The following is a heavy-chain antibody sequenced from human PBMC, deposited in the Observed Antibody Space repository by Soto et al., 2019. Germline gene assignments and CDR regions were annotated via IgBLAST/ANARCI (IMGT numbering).Heavy chain of an antibody. CDR3: ASPLVAPVAGPYYYGMDV. CDR1: GFTFNTYG. J-gene: IGHJ6*02. CDR2: IWYDGNTK. D-gene: IGHD6-19*01. Sequence: QIQLVESGGGVVQPGRSLRLSCAASGFTFNTYGFNWVRQAPGKGLEWVAVIWYDGNTKYYADSVKGRFTISRYNLKNTLYLQMNSLTAEDTAVYYCASPLVAPVAGPYYYGMDVWGQGTTVTVSS. V-gene: IGHV3-33*01.